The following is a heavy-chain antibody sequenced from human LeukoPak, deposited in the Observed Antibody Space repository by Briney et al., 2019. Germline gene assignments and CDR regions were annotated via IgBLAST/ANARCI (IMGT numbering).Heavy chain of an antibody. Sequence: PGGSLRLSCAASGFTFSSYEMNWVRQAPGKGLEWVSYISSSGNTIYYTDSVKGRFTISRDNAKNSLYLQMNSLRAEDTAVYYCARDRGPNWNDVEFDYWGQGTLVTVSS. V-gene: IGHV3-48*03. CDR2: ISSSGNTI. D-gene: IGHD1-20*01. J-gene: IGHJ4*02. CDR1: GFTFSSYE. CDR3: ARDRGPNWNDVEFDY.